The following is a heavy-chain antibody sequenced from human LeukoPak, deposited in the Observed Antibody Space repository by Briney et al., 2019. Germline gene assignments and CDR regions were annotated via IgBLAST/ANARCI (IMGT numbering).Heavy chain of an antibody. CDR1: GGSISGHY. CDR2: IYMTGST. J-gene: IGHJ5*02. Sequence: SETLSLTCTVSGGSISGHYWSWIRQPAGKGLEWIGRIYMTGSTNYNPSLKSRVTMSVDMSKNQFSLKLSSVTAADTAVYFCARGALFGSGSYYWFDPWGQGTLVTVSS. D-gene: IGHD3-10*01. V-gene: IGHV4-4*07. CDR3: ARGALFGSGSYYWFDP.